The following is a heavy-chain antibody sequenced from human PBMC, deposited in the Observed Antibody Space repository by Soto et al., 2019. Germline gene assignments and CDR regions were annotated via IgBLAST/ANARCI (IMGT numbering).Heavy chain of an antibody. CDR1: GFTFSSYA. J-gene: IGHJ4*02. D-gene: IGHD3-3*01. Sequence: EVQLLESGGGLVQPGGSLRLSCAASGFTFSSYAMSWVRQAPGKGLEWVSAISGSGGSTYYAVSVKGRFTISRDNSKSTLYLQMNSVRAEDTAVYYCAKGPLRSGRKVGYWGKGTLVTVSS. CDR2: ISGSGGST. CDR3: AKGPLRSGRKVGY. V-gene: IGHV3-23*01.